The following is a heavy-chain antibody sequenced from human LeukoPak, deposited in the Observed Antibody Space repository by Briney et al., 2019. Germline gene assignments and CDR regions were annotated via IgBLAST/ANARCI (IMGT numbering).Heavy chain of an antibody. Sequence: SETLSLTCKVSGGSISSYDWGWIRQPAGKGLEWIGRIYTSGGTNYNPSLKSRVTMSVDTSKNQFSLKLSSVTAADTAVYYCASGAEWWELPPYWGQGTLVTVSS. D-gene: IGHD1-26*01. CDR2: IYTSGGT. V-gene: IGHV4-4*07. CDR1: GGSISSYD. J-gene: IGHJ4*02. CDR3: ASGAEWWELPPY.